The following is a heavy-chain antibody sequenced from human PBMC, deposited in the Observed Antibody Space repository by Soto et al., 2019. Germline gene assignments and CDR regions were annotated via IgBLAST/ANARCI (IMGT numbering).Heavy chain of an antibody. CDR3: ARTVRYYDSSGYYQY. CDR1: GGSISSGGYY. J-gene: IGHJ4*02. Sequence: QVQLQESGPGLVKPSQTLSLTCTVSGGSISSGGYYWSWIRQPPGKGLEWIGYIYYSGSTYYNPSLKSRVTISVDTSKNQFSLKLSSVTAADKAVYYCARTVRYYDSSGYYQYWGQGTLVTVSS. V-gene: IGHV4-31*03. D-gene: IGHD3-22*01. CDR2: IYYSGST.